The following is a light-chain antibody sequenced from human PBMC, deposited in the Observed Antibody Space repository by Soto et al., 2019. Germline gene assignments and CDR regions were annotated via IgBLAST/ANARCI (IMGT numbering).Light chain of an antibody. CDR1: QIVGGDT. CDR2: GAS. V-gene: IGKV3-20*01. CDR3: QQYGSSPLIT. J-gene: IGKJ5*01. Sequence: EIVFTHSPVTLSFSPVERATLSCRASQIVGGDTLAWFQQRPGQAPRLVIYGASNRAAGIPDRFSGSGSGTDFTLTISRLEPEDFAVYHCQQYGSSPLITFGQGTRLEIK.